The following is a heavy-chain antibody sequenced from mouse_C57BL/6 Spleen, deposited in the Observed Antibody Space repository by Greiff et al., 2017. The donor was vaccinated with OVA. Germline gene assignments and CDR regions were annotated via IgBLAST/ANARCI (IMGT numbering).Heavy chain of an antibody. Sequence: QVQLQQPGAELVKPGASVKVSCKASGYTFTSYWMHWVKQRPGQGLEWIGRIHPSDSDTNYNQQFKGKATLTVDKSSSTAYMQLSSLTSEDSAVYYCAMGDYYGSSPYWYFDVWGTGTTVTVSS. CDR3: AMGDYYGSSPYWYFDV. CDR1: GYTFTSYW. CDR2: IHPSDSDT. D-gene: IGHD1-1*01. J-gene: IGHJ1*03. V-gene: IGHV1-74*01.